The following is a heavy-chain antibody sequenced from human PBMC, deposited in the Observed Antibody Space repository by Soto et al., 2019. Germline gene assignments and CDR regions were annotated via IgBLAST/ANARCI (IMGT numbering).Heavy chain of an antibody. J-gene: IGHJ6*02. V-gene: IGHV4-31*03. CDR3: ARDGRLDFGSSLRGGMDV. Sequence: SGTLSLTCTLSACPVSSGGHYWSWIREHPGKCLGWIAYPYHIGRTSHNPAPKSRVTISVETSKNQFSLKLSSVTAADTAVYYCARDGRLDFGSSLRGGMDVWCQGPTVTLSS. CDR2: PYHIGRT. D-gene: IGHD3-3*01. CDR1: ACPVSSGGHY.